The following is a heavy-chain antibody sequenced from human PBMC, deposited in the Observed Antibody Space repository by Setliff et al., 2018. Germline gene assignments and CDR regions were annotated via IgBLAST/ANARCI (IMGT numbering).Heavy chain of an antibody. CDR1: GDSISSYY. Sequence: SETLSLTCTVSGDSISSYYWTWVRQPPGKGLEWIGSIYYRGITFYNPSLRSRVTMSVDTSKNQFSLNLTSVTAADTAVYYCARASVVHAVTIGYWGQGTLVTVSS. J-gene: IGHJ4*02. V-gene: IGHV4-59*04. D-gene: IGHD4-4*01. CDR2: IYYRGIT. CDR3: ARASVVHAVTIGY.